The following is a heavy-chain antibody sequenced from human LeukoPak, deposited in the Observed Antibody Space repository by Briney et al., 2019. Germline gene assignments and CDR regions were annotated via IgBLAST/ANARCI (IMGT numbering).Heavy chain of an antibody. CDR1: GFSFSSSW. V-gene: IGHV3-7*01. Sequence: PGGSLRLSCAATGFSFSSSWMTWVRQAPGKGPEWLANINQDGSTKNYVDAVEGRFTISRDNAKNSLYLQMNSLRAEDTAVYYCTRDFAFQQFDYWGQGTLVTVSS. D-gene: IGHD1/OR15-1a*01. CDR3: TRDFAFQQFDY. CDR2: INQDGSTK. J-gene: IGHJ4*02.